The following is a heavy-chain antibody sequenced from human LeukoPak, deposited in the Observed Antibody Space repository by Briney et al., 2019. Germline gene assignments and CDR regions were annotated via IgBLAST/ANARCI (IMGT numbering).Heavy chain of an antibody. D-gene: IGHD3-22*01. CDR2: IYHSGST. V-gene: IGHV4-38-2*02. Sequence: SETLSLTCTVSGYSISSGYYWGWIRQPPGKGLEWIGSIYHSGSTYYNPSLKSRVTISVDTSKNQFSLKLSSVTAADTAVYYCARWAYYYDSSGYHDAFDIWGQGTMVTVSS. J-gene: IGHJ3*02. CDR1: GYSISSGYY. CDR3: ARWAYYYDSSGYHDAFDI.